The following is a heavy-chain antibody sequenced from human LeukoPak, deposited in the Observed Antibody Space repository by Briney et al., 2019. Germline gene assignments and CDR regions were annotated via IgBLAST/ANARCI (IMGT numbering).Heavy chain of an antibody. CDR2: IYYSGST. D-gene: IGHD6-13*01. J-gene: IGHJ5*02. CDR1: GGSISSYY. CDR3: ARDRYSSSWYQSWFDP. V-gene: IGHV4-59*01. Sequence: SETLSLTCTVSGGSISSYYWSWIRQPPGKGLEWIGYIYYSGSTNYNASLKSRVTISVDTSKNQFSLKLSSVTAADTAVYYCARDRYSSSWYQSWFDPWGQGTLVTVSS.